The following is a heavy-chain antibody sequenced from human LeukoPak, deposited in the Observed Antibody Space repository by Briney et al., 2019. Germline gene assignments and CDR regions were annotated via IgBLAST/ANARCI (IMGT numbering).Heavy chain of an antibody. CDR3: ARAAGYCSSTSCYMGVYFDY. CDR1: RGTFSSYA. CDR2: IIPIFGTA. Sequence: ASVKVSCKASRGTFSSYAISWVRQAPGQGLEWMGGIIPIFGTANYAQKFQGRVTITTEESTSTAYMELSSLRSEDTAVYYCARAAGYCSSTSCYMGVYFDYWGQGTLVTVSS. D-gene: IGHD2-2*02. V-gene: IGHV1-69*05. J-gene: IGHJ4*02.